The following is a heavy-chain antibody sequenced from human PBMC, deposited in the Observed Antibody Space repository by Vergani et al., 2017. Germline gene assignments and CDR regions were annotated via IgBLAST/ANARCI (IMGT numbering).Heavy chain of an antibody. Sequence: EVQLLGSGGGLVQPGGSLRLSCATSGFTFSSYAMSWVRQAPGKGLEWVSAISGSGGSPYYADSVKGRFTISRDNSKNTLYLQMNSLRAEDTAVYYCATKSCGTPGCQIGYFREWVQGTLVTVSS. V-gene: IGHV3-23*01. CDR1: GFTFSSYA. CDR3: ATKSCGTPGCQIGYFRE. CDR2: ISGSGGSP. J-gene: IGHJ1*01. D-gene: IGHD1-1*01.